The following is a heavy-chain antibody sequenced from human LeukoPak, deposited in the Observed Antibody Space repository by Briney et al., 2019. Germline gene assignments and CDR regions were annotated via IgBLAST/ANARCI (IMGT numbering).Heavy chain of an antibody. CDR3: AKAYSSFAASSHYFDF. CDR2: ISGSGGGM. Sequence: GGSLRLSCAASGFTFSNYAMTWVRQAPGKGLEWVSSISGSGGGMYYAESVKGRFTISRDNSKNTLYLQMNSLRAEDMAQYYCAKAYSSFAASSHYFDFWGQGTLVTVSS. J-gene: IGHJ4*02. V-gene: IGHV3-23*01. CDR1: GFTFSNYA. D-gene: IGHD4-11*01.